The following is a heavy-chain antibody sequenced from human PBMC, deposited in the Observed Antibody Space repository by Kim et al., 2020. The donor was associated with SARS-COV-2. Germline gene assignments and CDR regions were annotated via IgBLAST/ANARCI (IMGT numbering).Heavy chain of an antibody. CDR1: GGSISSSSYY. CDR3: ARPRITMVRGVIRPSGWFDP. V-gene: IGHV4-39*01. CDR2: IYYSGST. D-gene: IGHD3-10*01. J-gene: IGHJ5*02. Sequence: SETLSLTCTVSGGSISSSSYYWGWIRQPPGKGLEWIGSIYYSGSTYYHPSLKSRVTISVDTSKNQFSLKLSSVTAADTAVYYCARPRITMVRGVIRPSGWFDPWGQGTLVTVSS.